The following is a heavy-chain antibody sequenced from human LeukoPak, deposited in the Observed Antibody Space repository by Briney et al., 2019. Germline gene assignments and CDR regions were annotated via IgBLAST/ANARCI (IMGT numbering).Heavy chain of an antibody. J-gene: IGHJ4*02. CDR1: GFAFSSYE. Sequence: PGGSLRLSCAASGFAFSSYEMNWVRQAPGKGLEWVSYISSSSSTIYYADSVKGRFTISRDNAKNSLYLQMNSLRAEDTAVYYCASRLQFDYWGQGTLVTVSS. V-gene: IGHV3-48*01. CDR2: ISSSSSTI. D-gene: IGHD5-24*01. CDR3: ASRLQFDY.